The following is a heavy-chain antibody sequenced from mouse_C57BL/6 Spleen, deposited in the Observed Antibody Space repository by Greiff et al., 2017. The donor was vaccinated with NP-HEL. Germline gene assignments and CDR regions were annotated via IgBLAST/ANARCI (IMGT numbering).Heavy chain of an antibody. V-gene: IGHV14-3*01. CDR2: IDPANGNT. CDR3: ARGTTGADY. J-gene: IGHJ2*01. Sequence: VQLQESVAELVRPGASVKLSCTASGFNIKNTSMHWVKQRPEQGLEWIGRIDPANGNTKYAPKFQGKATITADTSSNTAYLQLSSLTSEDTAIYYCARGTTGADYWGQGTTLTVSS. CDR1: GFNIKNTS. D-gene: IGHD3-3*01.